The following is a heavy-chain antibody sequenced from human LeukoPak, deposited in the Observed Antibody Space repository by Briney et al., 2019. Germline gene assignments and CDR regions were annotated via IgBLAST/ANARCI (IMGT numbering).Heavy chain of an antibody. Sequence: SQTLSLTCTVSGGSISSGGYYWSWIRQHPGKGLEWIGYIYYSGSTYYNPSLKSRVTISVDTSKNQFSLKLSSVTAADTAVHYCARDQTSSSSAPTYNWFDPWGQGTLVTVSS. V-gene: IGHV4-31*03. CDR1: GGSISSGGYY. CDR2: IYYSGST. CDR3: ARDQTSSSSAPTYNWFDP. J-gene: IGHJ5*02. D-gene: IGHD6-13*01.